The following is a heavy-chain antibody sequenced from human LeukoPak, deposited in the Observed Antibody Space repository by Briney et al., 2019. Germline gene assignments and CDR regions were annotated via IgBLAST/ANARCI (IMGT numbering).Heavy chain of an antibody. J-gene: IGHJ6*04. Sequence: GGSLRLSCAASGFTVSSYWIHWVRQAPGKGLVWVSLIRRDGTTSFAASVQGRFTISRDNARNTLYLQMNSLAAEDTAVYYCARDAGQATPFDYWGKGTTVTVSS. CDR3: ARDAGQATPFDY. CDR2: IRRDGTT. V-gene: IGHV3-74*01. D-gene: IGHD3-9*01. CDR1: GFTVSSYW.